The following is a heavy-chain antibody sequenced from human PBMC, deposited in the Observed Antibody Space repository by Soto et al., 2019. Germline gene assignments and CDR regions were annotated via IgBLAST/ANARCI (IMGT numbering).Heavy chain of an antibody. J-gene: IGHJ5*02. Sequence: EVQLVESGGGLVQPGESLRLSCAASGFTFSGYWVNWVRQAPGKGLVWVSRMNSDGSSTTYADSVKGRFTISRDNAKNTLYLQMNSLRAEDTAVYYCAREYGSGFDPWGQGTLVIVSS. CDR2: MNSDGSST. CDR1: GFTFSGYW. V-gene: IGHV3-74*01. D-gene: IGHD3-10*01. CDR3: AREYGSGFDP.